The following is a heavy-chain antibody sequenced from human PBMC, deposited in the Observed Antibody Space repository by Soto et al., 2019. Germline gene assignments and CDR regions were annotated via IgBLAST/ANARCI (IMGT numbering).Heavy chain of an antibody. CDR1: GYTLTELS. D-gene: IGHD2-2*01. J-gene: IGHJ5*01. V-gene: IGHV1-24*01. Sequence: QVQLVQSGAEVKKPGASVKVSCKVSGYTLTELSMHWVRQAPGKGLEWMGGFDPEDGETIYAQKFQGRVTMTEDTSTDAAYMELSSLRSEDTAVYYCATDLGYCSSTSEGDCPLGDWFDSWGQGTLVTVSS. CDR3: ATDLGYCSSTSEGDCPLGDWFDS. CDR2: FDPEDGET.